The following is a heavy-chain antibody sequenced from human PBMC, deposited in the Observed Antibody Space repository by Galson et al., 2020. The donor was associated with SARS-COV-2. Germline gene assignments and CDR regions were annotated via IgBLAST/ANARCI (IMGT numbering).Heavy chain of an antibody. CDR1: GFTFSGYE. D-gene: IGHD5-12*01. Sequence: GESLKISCGASGFTFSGYEMNWVRQAPGKGLEWLSYISSSASSVYYADSVKGRFTISRDNAKKFVYLQMNSLRGEDTAIYYCARGSGGYNSLNLDYWGQGTLVAVSS. J-gene: IGHJ4*02. V-gene: IGHV3-48*03. CDR2: ISSSASSV. CDR3: ARGSGGYNSLNLDY.